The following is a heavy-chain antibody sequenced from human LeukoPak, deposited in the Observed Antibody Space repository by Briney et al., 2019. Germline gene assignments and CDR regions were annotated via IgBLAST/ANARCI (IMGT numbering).Heavy chain of an antibody. J-gene: IGHJ3*02. CDR1: GFTFSDYI. CDR2: IRRGTNGYTT. CDR3: TRDGGEGGNSAFDI. Sequence: SGGSLRLSCAASGFTFSDYILDWVRQAPGKGLEWVGRIRRGTNGYTTEYAASVKGRLIISRDDSKNSMYLHRNSLKTGDTAVYHCTRDGGEGGNSAFDIWGPGTMVTVSS. D-gene: IGHD3-16*01. V-gene: IGHV3-72*01.